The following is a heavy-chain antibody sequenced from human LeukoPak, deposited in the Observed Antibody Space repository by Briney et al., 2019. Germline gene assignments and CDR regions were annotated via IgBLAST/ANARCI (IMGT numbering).Heavy chain of an antibody. J-gene: IGHJ3*01. V-gene: IGHV1-18*01. D-gene: IGHD2-15*01. CDR2: ISGYTGDT. CDR3: ARAGYCGDGGCRGGSAFDV. CDR1: GYTFTNYD. Sequence: ASVRVSCKTSGYTFTNYDIYWVRQAPGQGLECMGWISGYTGDTKYAQILQGRFTVTTDTSTSTAYMELRSLTYDDTAVYYCARAGYCGDGGCRGGSAFDVWGQGTMVTVSS.